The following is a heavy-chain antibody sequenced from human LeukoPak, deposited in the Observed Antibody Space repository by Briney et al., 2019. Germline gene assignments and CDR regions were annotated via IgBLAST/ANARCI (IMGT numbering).Heavy chain of an antibody. D-gene: IGHD3-3*01. CDR2: ISYDGSNK. Sequence: GGSLRLSCAASGFTFSSYAMHWVRQAPGKGLEWVAVISYDGSNKYYADSVKGRFTISRDNSKNTLYLQMNSLRAEDTAVYYCAKASLRFLEWANFDYWGQGTLVTVSS. V-gene: IGHV3-30-3*01. J-gene: IGHJ4*02. CDR1: GFTFSSYA. CDR3: AKASLRFLEWANFDY.